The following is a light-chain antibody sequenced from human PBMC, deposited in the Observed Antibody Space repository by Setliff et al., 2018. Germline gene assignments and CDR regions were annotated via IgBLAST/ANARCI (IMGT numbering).Light chain of an antibody. V-gene: IGLV2-8*01. CDR3: AAWDAKLSAYV. CDR1: SSDVGGYNY. Sequence: QSALTQPPSASGSPGQSVTISCTGTSSDVGGYNYVSWYQQHPGKAPKLMIYEVSKRPSGVPDRFSGSKSGTSASLAISGLQSEDEADYYCAAWDAKLSAYVFGIGTKVTVL. CDR2: EVS. J-gene: IGLJ1*01.